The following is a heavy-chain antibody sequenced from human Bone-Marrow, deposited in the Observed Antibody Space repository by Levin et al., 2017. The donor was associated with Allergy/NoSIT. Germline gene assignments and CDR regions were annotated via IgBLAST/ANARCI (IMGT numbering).Heavy chain of an antibody. Sequence: AASVKVSCAASGFTFSRHAMSWVRQAPGKGLEWVSAISNSGGSTYYPDSVKGRFTISRDNSKNTLYLQMNSLRAEDTAVYYCARETTSEGWFDPWGQGTLVTVSS. CDR2: ISNSGGST. D-gene: IGHD1-14*01. CDR3: ARETTSEGWFDP. V-gene: IGHV3-23*01. CDR1: GFTFSRHA. J-gene: IGHJ5*02.